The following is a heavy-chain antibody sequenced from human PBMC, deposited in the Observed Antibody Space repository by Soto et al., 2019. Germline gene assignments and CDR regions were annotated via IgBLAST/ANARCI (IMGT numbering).Heavy chain of an antibody. J-gene: IGHJ6*02. D-gene: IGHD3-10*01. CDR3: AREGAGLGGESYYSYGMDV. CDR2: IYYSGST. Sequence: ASETLCRTCTVSGGSISSGDYYWRWIRQPPGKGLGWIGYIYYSGSTYYNPSLKSRVTISVDTSKNQFSLKLSSVTAADTAVYYCAREGAGLGGESYYSYGMDVWGQGTTVT. CDR1: GGSISSGDYY. V-gene: IGHV4-30-4*01.